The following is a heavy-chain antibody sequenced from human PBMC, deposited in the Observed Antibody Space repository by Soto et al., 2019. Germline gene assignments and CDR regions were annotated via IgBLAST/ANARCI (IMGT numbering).Heavy chain of an antibody. CDR1: GVSVNSDYYY. J-gene: IGHJ4*02. CDR2: IYSSGRT. D-gene: IGHD1-1*01. CDR3: AREFSNSPEAFDY. V-gene: IGHV4-61*01. Sequence: SETLSLTCTVSGVSVNSDYYYWTWIRQPPGKGLEWIGYIYSSGRTNYNPSLASRLAMSVNTSRNQFSLRLSSVTAADTAVFYCAREFSNSPEAFDYWGQGARVTVSS.